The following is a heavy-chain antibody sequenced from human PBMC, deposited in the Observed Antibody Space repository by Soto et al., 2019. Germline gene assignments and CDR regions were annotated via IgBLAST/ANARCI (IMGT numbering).Heavy chain of an antibody. V-gene: IGHV3-33*01. D-gene: IGHD6-13*01. J-gene: IGHJ4*02. CDR2: IWYDGSNK. Sequence: QVRLVESGGGVVQPGRSLRLSCAASGFTFSSYGMHWVRQALGKGLEWVAVIWYDGSNKYYADSVKGRFTISRDNSKNTLYLQMNSLRAEDTAVYYCARWGIAAGDYWGQGTLVTVSS. CDR1: GFTFSSYG. CDR3: ARWGIAAGDY.